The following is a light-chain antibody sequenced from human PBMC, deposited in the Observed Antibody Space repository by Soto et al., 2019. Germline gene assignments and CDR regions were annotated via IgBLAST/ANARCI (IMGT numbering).Light chain of an antibody. CDR1: KLGDKY. J-gene: IGLJ2*01. V-gene: IGLV3-1*01. CDR3: QTWDSSTAV. CDR2: QDN. Sequence: SYELTQSLSVSVSPGQTARITCSGEKLGDKYVCWYQQKPGQSPVLVIYQDNKRPSGIPERFSGSNSGNTATLTISGTQAMDEADYYCQTWDSSTAVFGGGTKLTVL.